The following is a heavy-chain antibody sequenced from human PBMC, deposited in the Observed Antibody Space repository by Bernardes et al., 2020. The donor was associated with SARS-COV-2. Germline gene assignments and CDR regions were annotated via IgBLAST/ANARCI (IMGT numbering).Heavy chain of an antibody. V-gene: IGHV3-7*01. CDR3: ARYRYSSGYLGLDY. CDR2: IKQDGSEK. J-gene: IGHJ4*02. D-gene: IGHD3-22*01. CDR1: GFTFSSYW. Sequence: GGSLRLSCAASGFTFSSYWMSWVRQAPGKGLEWVANIKQDGSEKYYVDSVKGRFTISRDNAKNSLYLQMNSLRAEDTAVYYCARYRYSSGYLGLDYWGQGTLVTVSS.